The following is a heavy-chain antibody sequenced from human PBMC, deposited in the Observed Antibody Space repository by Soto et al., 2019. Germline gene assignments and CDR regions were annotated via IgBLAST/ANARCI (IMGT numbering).Heavy chain of an antibody. CDR3: ARVGIAAAGPIDY. CDR2: INSDGSST. CDR1: GFTFSSYW. D-gene: IGHD6-13*01. J-gene: IGHJ4*02. Sequence: GSLRLSCAASGFTFSSYWMHWVRQAPGKGLVWVSRINSDGSSTSYADSVKGRFTISRDNAKNTLYLQMNSLRAEDTAVYYGARVGIAAAGPIDYWGQGNLVTFSS. V-gene: IGHV3-74*01.